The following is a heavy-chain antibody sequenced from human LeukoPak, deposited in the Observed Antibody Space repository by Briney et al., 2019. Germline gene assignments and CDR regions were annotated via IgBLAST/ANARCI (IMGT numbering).Heavy chain of an antibody. D-gene: IGHD2-15*01. CDR1: GFTFSSYS. J-gene: IGHJ4*02. CDR3: AKESPYCHGTDCRIYYFDS. Sequence: GGSLRLSCAASGFTFSSYSMNWVRQAPGKGLEWVSAISKDADATYYAGSVKGRFTISRDNSKDTLSLQMNSLRAEDTAVYYCAKESPYCHGTDCRIYYFDSWGQGILVTVSS. V-gene: IGHV3-23*01. CDR2: ISKDADAT.